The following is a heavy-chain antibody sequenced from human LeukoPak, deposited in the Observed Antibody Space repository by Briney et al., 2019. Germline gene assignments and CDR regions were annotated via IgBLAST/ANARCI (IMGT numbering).Heavy chain of an antibody. Sequence: ASVKVSCKASRYTFTDYYMHWVRQAPGQGLEWMGWINPNSGGTNYAQKFQGWVTMTRDTSISTAYMELSRLRSDDTAVYYCARDKQSGVSDIVATIPGGLVDYYNMDVWGQGTTVTVSS. CDR1: RYTFTDYY. CDR3: ARDKQSGVSDIVATIPGGLVDYYNMDV. J-gene: IGHJ6*02. CDR2: INPNSGGT. V-gene: IGHV1-2*04. D-gene: IGHD5-12*01.